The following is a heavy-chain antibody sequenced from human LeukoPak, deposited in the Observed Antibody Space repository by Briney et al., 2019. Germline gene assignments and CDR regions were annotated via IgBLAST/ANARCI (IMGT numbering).Heavy chain of an antibody. V-gene: IGHV1-2*02. CDR2: INPNSGGT. Sequence: ASVKVSCKASGYTFTGYYMHWVRQAPGQGLEWMGWINPNSGGTNYAQKFQGRVTMTRDTSISTAYMELSRLRSDDTAVYYCARVYSSGYQNWFDPWGQGTLVTVSS. CDR3: ARVYSSGYQNWFDP. J-gene: IGHJ5*02. D-gene: IGHD3-22*01. CDR1: GYTFTGYY.